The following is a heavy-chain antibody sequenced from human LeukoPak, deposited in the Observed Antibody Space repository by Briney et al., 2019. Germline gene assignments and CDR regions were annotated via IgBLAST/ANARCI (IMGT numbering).Heavy chain of an antibody. CDR3: ARSVLRFLEWPTDG. J-gene: IGHJ4*02. Sequence: SETLSLTCTVSGGSISSSSYYWGWLRQPPGKGLEWIGSIYYSGSTYYNPSLKSRVTISVDTSKNQFSLKLSSATAADTAVYYCARSVLRFLEWPTDGWGQGTLVTVSS. V-gene: IGHV4-39*01. CDR1: GGSISSSSYY. CDR2: IYYSGST. D-gene: IGHD3-3*01.